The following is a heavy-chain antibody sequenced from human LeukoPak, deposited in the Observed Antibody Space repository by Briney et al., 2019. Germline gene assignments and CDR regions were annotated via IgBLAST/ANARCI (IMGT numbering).Heavy chain of an antibody. Sequence: SETLSLTCTVSGDSINNNNYYWGWVRQPPGKGLEWIGNIYYNGRTYYSPSLKSRGTISVDTSNNQFSLRLSSVTAADTAVYYCARVFGSYGYKYFDYWGQGTLVTVSS. CDR1: GDSINNNNYY. J-gene: IGHJ4*02. CDR3: ARVFGSYGYKYFDY. V-gene: IGHV4-39*02. CDR2: IYYNGRT. D-gene: IGHD5-18*01.